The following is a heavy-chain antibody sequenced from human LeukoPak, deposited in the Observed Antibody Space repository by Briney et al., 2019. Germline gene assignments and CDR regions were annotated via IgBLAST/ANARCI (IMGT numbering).Heavy chain of an antibody. V-gene: IGHV4-34*01. CDR3: ARHAYYYYYMDV. J-gene: IGHJ6*03. Sequence: GSLRLSCAASGFTFSDYYMSWIRQPPGKGLEWIGEINHSGSTNYNPSLKSRVTISVDTSKNQFSLKLSSVTAADTAVYYCARHAYYYYYMDVWGKGTTVTISS. CDR1: GFTFSDYY. CDR2: INHSGST.